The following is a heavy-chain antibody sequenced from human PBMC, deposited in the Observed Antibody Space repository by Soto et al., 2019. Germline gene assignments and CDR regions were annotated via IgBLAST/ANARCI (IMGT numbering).Heavy chain of an antibody. Sequence: QVQLQESGPGLVKPSETLSLTCTVSGGSISSYYWSWIRQPPGKGLEWIGYIYYSGSTNYNPSLRSRVTIPVETSKNQFSLKLSSVTAADTAVYYCARHVPYCSDTSHCAYGMDVWGQGTTVTVSS. CDR2: IYYSGST. J-gene: IGHJ6*02. CDR1: GGSISSYY. D-gene: IGHD2-2*01. CDR3: ARHVPYCSDTSHCAYGMDV. V-gene: IGHV4-59*08.